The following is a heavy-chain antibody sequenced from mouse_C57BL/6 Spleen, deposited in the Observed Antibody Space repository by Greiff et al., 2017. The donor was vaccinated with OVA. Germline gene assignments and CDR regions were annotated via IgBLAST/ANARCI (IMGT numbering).Heavy chain of an antibody. Sequence: VQLQQSGAELVKPGASVKMSCKASGYTFTSYWITWVKQRPGQGLEWIGDIYPGSGSTNYNEKFKSKATLTVDTSSSTAYMQLSSLTSEDSAVYYCARYHYGSSYDYAMDYWGQGTSVTVSS. CDR3: ARYHYGSSYDYAMDY. D-gene: IGHD1-1*01. V-gene: IGHV1-55*01. J-gene: IGHJ4*01. CDR2: IYPGSGST. CDR1: GYTFTSYW.